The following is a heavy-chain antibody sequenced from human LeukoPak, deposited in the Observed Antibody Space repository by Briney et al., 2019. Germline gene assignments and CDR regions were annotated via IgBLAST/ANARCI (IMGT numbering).Heavy chain of an antibody. Sequence: PSETLSLTCTVSGGSISSYYWSWIRQPAGKGLEWIGRIYTSGSTNSNPSLKSRVTMSVDTSKNQFSLKLNSVTAADTAVYYCARVGSSPYYYAMDAWGQGTTVTVSS. CDR2: IYTSGST. J-gene: IGHJ6*02. CDR3: ARVGSSPYYYAMDA. CDR1: GGSISSYY. D-gene: IGHD6-6*01. V-gene: IGHV4-4*07.